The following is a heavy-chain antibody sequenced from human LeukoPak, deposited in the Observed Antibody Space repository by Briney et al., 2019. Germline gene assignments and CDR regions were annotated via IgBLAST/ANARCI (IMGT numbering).Heavy chain of an antibody. V-gene: IGHV4-34*01. Sequence: SETLSLTCAVYGGSFSGYYWSWIRQPPGKGLEWIGEINHSGSTNYNPSLKRRVTISVDTSKNQFSLKLSSVTAADTAVYYCASPKLGYCSSTSCYVRDYWGQGTLVTVSS. J-gene: IGHJ4*02. CDR3: ASPKLGYCSSTSCYVRDY. D-gene: IGHD2-2*01. CDR2: INHSGST. CDR1: GGSFSGYY.